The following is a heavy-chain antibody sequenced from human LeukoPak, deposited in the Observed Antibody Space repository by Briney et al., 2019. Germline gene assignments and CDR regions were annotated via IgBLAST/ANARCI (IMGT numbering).Heavy chain of an antibody. D-gene: IGHD2-21*02. V-gene: IGHV1-18*01. CDR1: GYTFTSYG. CDR3: ARERVVTAMEVPYGMDV. CDR2: ISAYNGNT. J-gene: IGHJ6*02. Sequence: ASVKVSCKASGYTFTSYGISWVRQAPGQGLEWMGGISAYNGNTNYAQKLQGRVTMTTDTSTSTAYMELSRLRSDDTAVYYCARERVVTAMEVPYGMDVWGQGTTVTVSS.